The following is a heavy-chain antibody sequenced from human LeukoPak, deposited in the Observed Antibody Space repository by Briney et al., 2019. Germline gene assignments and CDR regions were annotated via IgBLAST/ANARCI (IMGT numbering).Heavy chain of an antibody. J-gene: IGHJ4*02. CDR1: GGSISSSSYY. CDR2: IYYSGST. V-gene: IGHV4-39*07. CDR3: ARDEGYDSSGSYFDY. D-gene: IGHD3-22*01. Sequence: SETLSLTCTVSGGSISSSSYYWGWIRQPPGKGLEWIGSIYYSGSTYYNPSLKSRVTISVDTSKNHFSLKLSSVTAADTAVYYCARDEGYDSSGSYFDYWGQGTLVTVSS.